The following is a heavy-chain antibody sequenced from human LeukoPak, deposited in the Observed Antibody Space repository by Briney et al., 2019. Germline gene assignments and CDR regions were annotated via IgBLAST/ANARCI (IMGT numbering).Heavy chain of an antibody. D-gene: IGHD5-18*01. CDR3: AKVLPTWIQLWLRPHLEPFDY. CDR2: IRFDGNKK. J-gene: IGHJ4*02. Sequence: GGSLRLSCVASGFTFNTYDIHWVRQAPGKGLEWVAFIRFDGNKKDYADAVKGRFTISRDNSKNTLYLQMNSLRAEDTAVYYCAKVLPTWIQLWLRPHLEPFDYWGQGTLVTVSS. CDR1: GFTFNTYD. V-gene: IGHV3-30*02.